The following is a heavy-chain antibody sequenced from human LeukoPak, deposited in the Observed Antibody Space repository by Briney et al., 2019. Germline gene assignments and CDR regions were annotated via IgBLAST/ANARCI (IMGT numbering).Heavy chain of an antibody. CDR2: IYSGGST. J-gene: IGHJ4*02. Sequence: PGGSLRLSCGVSGFTVSVSYMSWVRQAPGKGLEWVSVIYSGGSTYYADSVKGRFTISRDNSKNTLYLQMNSLRAEGTAVYYCAKGAMGDFWSGPWAPYYFDYWGQGTLVTVSS. V-gene: IGHV3-53*01. CDR1: GFTVSVSY. CDR3: AKGAMGDFWSGPWAPYYFDY. D-gene: IGHD3-3*01.